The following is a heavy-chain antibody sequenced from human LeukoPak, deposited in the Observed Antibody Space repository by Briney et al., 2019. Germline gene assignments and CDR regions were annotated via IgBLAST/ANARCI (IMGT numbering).Heavy chain of an antibody. CDR3: ARPLSLGESSGSRAFDI. CDR2: IKQDGSEK. CDR1: GFSISDFW. Sequence: PGGSLRLSCAASGFSISDFWMTWVRQAPGRGLEWVANIKQDGSEKYSLDSVKGRFTISRDNAKNSLYLQMNSLRVEDTAVYYCARPLSLGESSGSRAFDIWGQGTMDTVSS. V-gene: IGHV3-7*01. J-gene: IGHJ3*02. D-gene: IGHD3-22*01.